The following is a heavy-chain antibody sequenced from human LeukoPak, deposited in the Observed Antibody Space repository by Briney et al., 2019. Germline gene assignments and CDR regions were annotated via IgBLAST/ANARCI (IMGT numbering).Heavy chain of an antibody. D-gene: IGHD5-18*01. Sequence: PGGSLRLSCAASGFTFSSYSMNWVRQAPGKGLEWVSSISSSSSYIYYADSVKGRFTISRDNAKNLLYVQMNSLRAEDTAVYYCARGVVPAWIQLWLQSLDCWGQGTLVTVSS. CDR2: ISSSSSYI. V-gene: IGHV3-21*01. J-gene: IGHJ4*02. CDR1: GFTFSSYS. CDR3: ARGVVPAWIQLWLQSLDC.